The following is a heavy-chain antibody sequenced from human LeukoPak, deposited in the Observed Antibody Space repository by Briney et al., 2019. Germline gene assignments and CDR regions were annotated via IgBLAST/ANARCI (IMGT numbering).Heavy chain of an antibody. CDR2: IYYSGST. Sequence: SETLSLTCTVSGGSISSGSYYWSWIRQPPGKGLEWIGYIYYSGSTNYNPSLKSRVTISVDTSKNQFSLKLSSVTAADTAVYYCASTPEGYFDWLSLDYWGQGTLVTVSS. CDR1: GGSISSGSYY. CDR3: ASTPEGYFDWLSLDY. J-gene: IGHJ4*02. V-gene: IGHV4-61*01. D-gene: IGHD3-9*01.